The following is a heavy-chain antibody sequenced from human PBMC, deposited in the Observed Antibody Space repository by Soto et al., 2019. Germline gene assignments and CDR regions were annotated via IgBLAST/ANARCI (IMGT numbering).Heavy chain of an antibody. J-gene: IGHJ4*02. CDR1: GFTFSNYA. D-gene: IGHD3-10*01. CDR2: IDESGTNT. Sequence: VQMLESGGGLVQPGGSLRLSCAASGFTFSNYALSWVRQAPGKGLEWVSGIDESGTNTYYADSVKGRFTISRDNSRNTLYLETHSLRAEDTAVYHCAKESLGRHFDFDYWGQGTLVTVSS. CDR3: AKESLGRHFDFDY. V-gene: IGHV3-23*01.